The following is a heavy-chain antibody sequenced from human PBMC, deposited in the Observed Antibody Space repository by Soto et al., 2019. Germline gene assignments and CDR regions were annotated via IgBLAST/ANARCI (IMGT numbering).Heavy chain of an antibody. D-gene: IGHD2-15*01. CDR2: ISYDGSNK. J-gene: IGHJ4*02. CDR3: AKGARVVAASPTDY. CDR1: GFTFTPYG. Sequence: QVQLVESGGGVVQPERSLRLSCAASGFTFTPYGMHWVRQAPGKGLEWVAVISYDGSNKYYADSVKGRFTISRDNSKNTLYLQMNSLRAEDTALYYCAKGARVVAASPTDYWGQGTLVTVSS. V-gene: IGHV3-30*18.